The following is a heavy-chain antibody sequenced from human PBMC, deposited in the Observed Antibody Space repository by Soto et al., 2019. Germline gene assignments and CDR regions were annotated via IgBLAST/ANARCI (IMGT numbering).Heavy chain of an antibody. Sequence: SETPSLTCTVSGDSVSSGSHYWSWIRQHPVKGLEWIGYIYHSGITDYNPSLKSRLTILADTSKNQFSLKLSSVTAADTAVYYCARVFGRVVEGDVSFDYWGQGTLVTVSS. V-gene: IGHV4-31*03. J-gene: IGHJ4*02. D-gene: IGHD2-15*01. CDR1: GDSVSSGSHY. CDR3: ARVFGRVVEGDVSFDY. CDR2: IYHSGIT.